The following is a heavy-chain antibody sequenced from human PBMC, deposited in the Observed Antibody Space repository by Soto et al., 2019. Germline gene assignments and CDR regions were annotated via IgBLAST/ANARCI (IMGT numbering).Heavy chain of an antibody. D-gene: IGHD3-10*01. CDR2: IYYSGST. CDR1: GGSISSYY. Sequence: PSETLSLTCTVSGGSISSYYWSWIRQPPGKGLEWIGYIYYSGSTNYNPSLKSRVTISVDTSKNQFSLKLSSVTAADTAVYYCARFGGALYYYYYGMDVWGQGTTVTVSS. CDR3: ARFGGALYYYYYGMDV. V-gene: IGHV4-59*01. J-gene: IGHJ6*02.